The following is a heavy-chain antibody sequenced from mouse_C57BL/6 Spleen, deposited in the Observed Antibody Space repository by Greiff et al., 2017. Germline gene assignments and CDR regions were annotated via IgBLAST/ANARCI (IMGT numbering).Heavy chain of an antibody. CDR1: GYTFTSYW. Sequence: QVQLQQPGAELVKPGASVKLSCKASGYTFTSYWMHWVKQRPGRGLEWIGRIDPNSGGTKYNEKFKSQVTLSVAKPSSTAYMQLSSLTSEDSAVYDWAKGYYYGPYWYFDVWGTGTTVTVSS. CDR3: AKGYYYGPYWYFDV. D-gene: IGHD1-1*01. J-gene: IGHJ1*03. CDR2: IDPNSGGT. V-gene: IGHV1-72*01.